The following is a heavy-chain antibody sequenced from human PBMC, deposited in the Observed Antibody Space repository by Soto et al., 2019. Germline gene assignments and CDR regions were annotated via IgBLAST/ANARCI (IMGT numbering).Heavy chain of an antibody. CDR1: GYTFTSYF. CDR3: ARDSPVSHCFDY. Sequence: QVQLVQSGAEVKKPGASVRVSCKASGYTFTSYFIYWVRLAPGQGLEWMGFINPTGGATRYAQKFQGRVTLTRDTSTSTVYMELSSLRSEDTAVYYCARDSPVSHCFDYWGQGTLVTVSS. V-gene: IGHV1-46*03. J-gene: IGHJ4*02. CDR2: INPTGGAT. D-gene: IGHD4-4*01.